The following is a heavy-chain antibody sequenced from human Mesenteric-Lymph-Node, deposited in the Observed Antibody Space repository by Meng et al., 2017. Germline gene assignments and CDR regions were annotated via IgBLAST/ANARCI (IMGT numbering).Heavy chain of an antibody. Sequence: QVQRQGSGPGLVKPSQTLSLTCTFSGGSISSGGYYWSWIRHLPGKGLEWIGYIYYSGITQYSPSLKGRLIISVDTSKNQFSLKLNSVTAADTAVYYCARGWSAYGDYKPYFDSWGQGTLVTVSS. CDR2: IYYSGIT. CDR3: ARGWSAYGDYKPYFDS. CDR1: GGSISSGGYY. J-gene: IGHJ4*02. D-gene: IGHD4-17*01. V-gene: IGHV4-31*03.